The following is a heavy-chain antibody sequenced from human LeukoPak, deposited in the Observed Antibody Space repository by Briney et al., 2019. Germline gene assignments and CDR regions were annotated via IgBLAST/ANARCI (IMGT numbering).Heavy chain of an antibody. Sequence: GRSLRLSCAASGFTFSSYGMHWVRQAPGKGLEWVAVIWYDGSNKYYADSVKGRFTISGDNSKNTLYLQMNSLRAEDTAVYYCAKDPEIRGDYFGWFDPWGQGTLVTVSS. CDR2: IWYDGSNK. J-gene: IGHJ5*02. D-gene: IGHD4-17*01. CDR1: GFTFSSYG. V-gene: IGHV3-33*06. CDR3: AKDPEIRGDYFGWFDP.